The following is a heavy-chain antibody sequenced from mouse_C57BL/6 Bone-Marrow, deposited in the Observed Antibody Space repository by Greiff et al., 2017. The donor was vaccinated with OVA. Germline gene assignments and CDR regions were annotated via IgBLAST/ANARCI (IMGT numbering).Heavy chain of an antibody. D-gene: IGHD1-1*01. V-gene: IGHV5-12*01. CDR2: ISNGGGST. CDR3: ARHQVYYYGSSYPYYAMDY. CDR1: GFTFSDYY. Sequence: EVKLVESGGGLVQPGGSLKLSCAASGFTFSDYYMYWVRQTPEKRLEWVAYISNGGGSTYYPDTVKGRFTISRDNAKNTLYLQRSRLKSEDTAMYYCARHQVYYYGSSYPYYAMDYWGQGTSVTVSS. J-gene: IGHJ4*01.